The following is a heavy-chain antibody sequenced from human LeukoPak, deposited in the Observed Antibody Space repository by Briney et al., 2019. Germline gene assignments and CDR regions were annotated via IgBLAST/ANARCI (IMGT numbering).Heavy chain of an antibody. V-gene: IGHV1-3*01. Sequence: ASVKVSCKASGYTFTSYAMHWVRQAPGQRLEWMGWINAGNGNTKYSQKFQGRVTITRDTSASTAYMELSSLRSEDTAVYYCARSDCSSTSCYSSYYGMDVWGQGTTVTVSS. J-gene: IGHJ6*02. CDR3: ARSDCSSTSCYSSYYGMDV. D-gene: IGHD2-2*01. CDR1: GYTFTSYA. CDR2: INAGNGNT.